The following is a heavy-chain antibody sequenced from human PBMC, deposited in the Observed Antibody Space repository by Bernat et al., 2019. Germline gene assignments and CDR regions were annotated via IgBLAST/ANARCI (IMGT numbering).Heavy chain of an antibody. CDR3: AKTPLRDIWTGYFHFDY. Sequence: EVQLLESGGGLVQPGGSLRLSWAASGFTFSSDAMSLVRQALGKGLEWVSAISGSGGSADKADTVKGRFTISSVNSKNTLYLHMNSLRAEDTAVYYCAKTPLRDIWTGYFHFDYWGQGTLVTVSS. J-gene: IGHJ4*02. CDR2: ISGSGGSA. V-gene: IGHV3-23*01. CDR1: GFTFSSDA. D-gene: IGHD3-9*01.